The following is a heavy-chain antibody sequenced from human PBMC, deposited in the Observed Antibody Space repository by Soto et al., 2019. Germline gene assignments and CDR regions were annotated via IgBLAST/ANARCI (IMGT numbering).Heavy chain of an antibody. CDR2: IETSGDT. D-gene: IGHD3-9*01. J-gene: IGHJ4*02. Sequence: GGSLRLSCAASGFNFGNYDMHWVRQATGKGLEWVSAIETSGDTHYPGSVKGRFTSSREKAKNSMYLQLNNLRAEDTAVYYCVRGGRYDILSGHFAFDYWGRGTLVTVS. CDR3: VRGGRYDILSGHFAFDY. V-gene: IGHV3-13*01. CDR1: GFNFGNYD.